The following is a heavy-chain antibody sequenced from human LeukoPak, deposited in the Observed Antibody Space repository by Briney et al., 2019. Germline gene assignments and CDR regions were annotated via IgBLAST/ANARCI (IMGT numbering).Heavy chain of an antibody. Sequence: GGSLRLSCAASGFTFSSYTMNWVRQAPGKGLEWVSSITTTSSYIYYADSVKGRFTISRDNAKSSLFLQMNSLRAEDTGVYYCASGSSSSPAYYHYYMDAWGKGTTVTVSS. CDR1: GFTFSSYT. V-gene: IGHV3-21*01. CDR3: ASGSSSSPAYYHYYMDA. D-gene: IGHD6-13*01. CDR2: ITTTSSYI. J-gene: IGHJ6*03.